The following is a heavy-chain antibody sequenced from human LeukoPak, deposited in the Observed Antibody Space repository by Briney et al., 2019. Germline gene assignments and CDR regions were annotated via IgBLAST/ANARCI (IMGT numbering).Heavy chain of an antibody. CDR1: GFTFSTNG. Sequence: GGSLRLSCAASGFTFSTNGMHWVRQAPGKGPEWVAFITNDGRHLSYADSVRGRFSISRDNPKSTLYLQMDSLRADDTGLYYCARDIWNNGNYYFDYWGQGTLVPVP. J-gene: IGHJ4*02. CDR2: ITNDGRHL. CDR3: ARDIWNNGNYYFDY. V-gene: IGHV3-30*02. D-gene: IGHD1-26*01.